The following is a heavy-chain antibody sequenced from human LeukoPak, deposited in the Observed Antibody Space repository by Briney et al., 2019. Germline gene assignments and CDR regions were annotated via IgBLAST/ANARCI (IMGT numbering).Heavy chain of an antibody. J-gene: IGHJ5*02. D-gene: IGHD5-18*01. CDR3: ARVDDTAMNR. V-gene: IGHV4-31*03. CDR2: IYYSGST. CDR1: GGSISSGGYY. Sequence: PSETLSLTCTVSGGSISSGGYYWSWIRQHPGKGLEWIGYIYYSGSTYYNPSLKSRVTISVDTSKNQFFPKLSSVTAADTAVYYCARVDDTAMNRWGQGTLVTVSS.